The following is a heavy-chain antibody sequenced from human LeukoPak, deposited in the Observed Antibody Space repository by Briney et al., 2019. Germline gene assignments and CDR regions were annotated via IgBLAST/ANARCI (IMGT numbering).Heavy chain of an antibody. Sequence: SETLSLTCTVSGGSVTGCYCSWIRQSPAKELEWIGCSYYSGTSYNPSLYIRVTISTDTSKNQYSLKLSCVTAADTAMYYCARLYGSGSYYFDYWGGGTLVTVSS. V-gene: IGHV4-59*02. D-gene: IGHD3-10*01. CDR1: GGSVTGCY. CDR3: ARLYGSGSYYFDY. J-gene: IGHJ4*02. CDR2: SYYSGT.